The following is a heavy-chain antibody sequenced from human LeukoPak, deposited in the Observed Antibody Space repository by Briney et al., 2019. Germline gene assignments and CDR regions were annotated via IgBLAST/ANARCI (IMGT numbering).Heavy chain of an antibody. CDR3: AREQRDIGISDYFDY. CDR2: IYHSGTT. V-gene: IGHV4-38-2*02. Sequence: SETLSLTCTVSGYSISSGYYWGWIRQPPGKGLEWIGIIYHSGTTYYNPSLKSRVTISVDTSKNQFSLKLSSVTATDTAVYYCAREQRDIGISDYFDYWGQGTLVTVSS. J-gene: IGHJ4*02. D-gene: IGHD2-15*01. CDR1: GYSISSGYY.